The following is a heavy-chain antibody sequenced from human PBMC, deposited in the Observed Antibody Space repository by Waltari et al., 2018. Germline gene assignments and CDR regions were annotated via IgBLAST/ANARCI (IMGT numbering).Heavy chain of an antibody. CDR1: GDSISGNSHF. Sequence: QVQLQQSGPGLVKPSETLSLTCTVSGDSISGNSHFWDWIRQPPGRDLEWNGSVFYTGSPQYNPSLQSRVTISVDTSKNQFSLKLNSVTAADTAIYYCTRHSRXXXXXFWGQGTLVTVSS. CDR2: VFYTGSP. J-gene: IGHJ4*02. V-gene: IGHV4-39*01. CDR3: TRHSRXXXXXF.